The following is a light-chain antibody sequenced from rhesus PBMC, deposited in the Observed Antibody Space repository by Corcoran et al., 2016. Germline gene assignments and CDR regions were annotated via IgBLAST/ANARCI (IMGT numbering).Light chain of an antibody. V-gene: IGKV1-28*03. J-gene: IGKJ2*01. CDR3: LQHNSYPSS. CDR1: QGISSY. CDR2: DAS. Sequence: DIQMTQSPSSLSASVGDTVTITCRASQGISSYLNWFQQKPGKAPKHLIYDASSLESGVPSRFSGSGSVTDFTLTNSSLQPEDFAAYNYLQHNSYPSSFSQGTKVEIE.